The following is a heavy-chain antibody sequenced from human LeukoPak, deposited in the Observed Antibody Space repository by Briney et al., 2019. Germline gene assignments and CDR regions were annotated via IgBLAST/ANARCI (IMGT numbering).Heavy chain of an antibody. CDR3: ARDAEGYDSSGYLDY. J-gene: IGHJ4*02. CDR1: GYTFTGYY. D-gene: IGHD3-22*01. CDR2: INPNSGGT. V-gene: IGHV1-2*02. Sequence: ASVKVSCKASGYTFTGYYMHWVRQAPGQGLEWMGWINPNSGGTNYAQKFQGRVTMTRDTSISTAYMELSRLRSDDTAVYYCARDAEGYDSSGYLDYWGQGTLVTVSS.